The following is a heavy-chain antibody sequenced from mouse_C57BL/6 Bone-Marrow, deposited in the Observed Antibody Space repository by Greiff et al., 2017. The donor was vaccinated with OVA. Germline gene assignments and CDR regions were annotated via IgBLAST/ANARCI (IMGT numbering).Heavy chain of an antibody. J-gene: IGHJ3*01. V-gene: IGHV1-81*01. D-gene: IGHD1-1*01. Sequence: PLQQSGAELARPGASVKLSCKASGYTFTSYGISWVKQRTGQGLEWIGEIYPRSGNTYYNEKFKGKATLTADKSSSTAYMELRSLTSEDSAVYFCARGAGSSYLAWFAYWGQGTLVTVSA. CDR2: IYPRSGNT. CDR3: ARGAGSSYLAWFAY. CDR1: GYTFTSYG.